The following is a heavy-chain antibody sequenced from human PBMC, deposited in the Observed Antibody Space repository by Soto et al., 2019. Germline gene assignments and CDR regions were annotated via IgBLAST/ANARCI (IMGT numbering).Heavy chain of an antibody. Sequence: EVQLLESGGGLVQPGGSLRLSCAASGFTFSSYAMSWVRQAPGKGLEWVSAISGSGGSTYYADSVKGRFTISRDNSKNTLYLQMNSLRAEDTDVYYCAKGWRLASMLRRIAVAGYFDYWGQGTLVTVSS. D-gene: IGHD6-19*01. CDR3: AKGWRLASMLRRIAVAGYFDY. V-gene: IGHV3-23*01. CDR1: GFTFSSYA. J-gene: IGHJ4*02. CDR2: ISGSGGST.